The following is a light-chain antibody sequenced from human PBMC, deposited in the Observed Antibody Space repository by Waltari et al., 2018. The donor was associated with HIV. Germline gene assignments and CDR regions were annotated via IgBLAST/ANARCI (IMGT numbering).Light chain of an antibody. CDR2: EVS. J-gene: IGLJ3*02. CDR1: SSDVGGYNY. Sequence: QSALTQPASVSGSPGQSITISCTGTSSDVGGYNYVSWYQQHPGKAPKLMIYEVSKRPSWVSTRFSGSKAGNTASLTISGLQAEDEADYYCSSYTSSSTLNWVFGGGTKLTV. CDR3: SSYTSSSTLNWV. V-gene: IGLV2-14*01.